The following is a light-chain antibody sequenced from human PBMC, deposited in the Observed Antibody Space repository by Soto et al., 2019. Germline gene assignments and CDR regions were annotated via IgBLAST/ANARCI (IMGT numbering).Light chain of an antibody. Sequence: DIQLTQSPSFLSASVGDRVTITCRASQGISSYLAWYQQKPGKAPKLLIYAASTLQSGVPSRFSGSGSGTEFTLTISSLQPEHFANYHCQQLNSYPTVTFGQGTRLEIX. CDR3: QQLNSYPTVT. V-gene: IGKV1-9*01. CDR1: QGISSY. J-gene: IGKJ5*01. CDR2: AAS.